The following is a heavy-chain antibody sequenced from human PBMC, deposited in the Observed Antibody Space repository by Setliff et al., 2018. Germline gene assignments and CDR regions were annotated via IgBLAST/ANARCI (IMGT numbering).Heavy chain of an antibody. Sequence: FSGYWMGWVRQPPGKGLEWIGEINHSGSTNYNPSLKSRVTISVDTSKNQFSLKLSSVTAADTAVYYCAREGYYGSGSYGYWGQGTLVTVSS. CDR2: INHSGST. CDR3: AREGYYGSGSYGY. J-gene: IGHJ4*02. CDR1: FSGYW. D-gene: IGHD3-10*01. V-gene: IGHV4-34*01.